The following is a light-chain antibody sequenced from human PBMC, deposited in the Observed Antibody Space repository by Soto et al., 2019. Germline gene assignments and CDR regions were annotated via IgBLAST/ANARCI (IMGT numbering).Light chain of an antibody. Sequence: DIQMTQSPSTLSASVGDRVTITCRASQSISSWLAWYQQKPGKAPKLLIYKASSLESGVPSRFSGSGSGTEFTLTISSLQPDDFATYYYQQYNSYFSFTFGPGTKVDIK. CDR2: KAS. V-gene: IGKV1-5*03. J-gene: IGKJ3*01. CDR1: QSISSW. CDR3: QQYNSYFSFT.